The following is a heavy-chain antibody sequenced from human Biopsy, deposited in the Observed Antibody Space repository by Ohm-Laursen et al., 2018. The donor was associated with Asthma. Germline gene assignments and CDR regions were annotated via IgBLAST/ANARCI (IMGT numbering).Heavy chain of an antibody. CDR3: ARTFRFWSPYHAEHYQL. Sequence: SLRLSCTASGFTFSSYSMSWVRQVPGQGLEWVANITHDGSEKNHVDSLKGRFTISGDNAKNLLFLQMNSLRAEDTAVYYCARTFRFWSPYHAEHYQLWGQGTLVTVSS. V-gene: IGHV3-7*01. CDR1: GFTFSSYS. D-gene: IGHD3-3*01. CDR2: ITHDGSEK. J-gene: IGHJ1*01.